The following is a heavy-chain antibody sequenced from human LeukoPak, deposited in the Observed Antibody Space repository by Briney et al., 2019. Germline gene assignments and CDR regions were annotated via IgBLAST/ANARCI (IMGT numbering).Heavy chain of an antibody. J-gene: IGHJ3*02. Sequence: GGSLRLSCAASGFTFSSYSMNWVRQAPGKGLEWVSSISSSSSYIYYADSVKGRFTISRDNAKNSLYLQMNSLRAEDTAVYYCARAGRFGEHKRENDAFDTWGQGTMVTVSS. D-gene: IGHD3-10*01. CDR3: ARAGRFGEHKRENDAFDT. CDR2: ISSSSSYI. V-gene: IGHV3-21*01. CDR1: GFTFSSYS.